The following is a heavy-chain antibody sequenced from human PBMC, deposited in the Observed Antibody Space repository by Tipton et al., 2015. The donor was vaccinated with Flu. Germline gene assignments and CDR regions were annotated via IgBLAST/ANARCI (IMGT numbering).Heavy chain of an antibody. J-gene: IGHJ5*02. CDR3: ARRDYRNYVSEPKNWFDT. V-gene: IGHV4-38-2*01. D-gene: IGHD4-11*01. Sequence: TLSLTCSVSGDSMGSRYYWGWIRQAPGKGLEWIANIHRAGNTYYNPSFKSRVTLSVDTSNNQFSLKLSSVTAADTAVYYCARRDYRNYVSEPKNWFDTWGQGTLVTVSS. CDR2: IHRAGNT. CDR1: GDSMGSRYY.